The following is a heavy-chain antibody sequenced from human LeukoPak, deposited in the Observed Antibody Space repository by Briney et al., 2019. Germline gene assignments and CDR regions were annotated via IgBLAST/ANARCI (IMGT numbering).Heavy chain of an antibody. CDR3: ARDLAYSSGWYPPGDY. Sequence: PSETLSLTCTVSGGSISSSSYYWGWIRQPPGKGLEWIGSIYCSGSTYYNPSLKSRVTISVDTSKNQFSLKLSSVTAADTAVYYCARDLAYSSGWYPPGDYWGQGTLVTVPS. J-gene: IGHJ4*02. V-gene: IGHV4-39*07. CDR1: GGSISSSSYY. CDR2: IYCSGST. D-gene: IGHD6-19*01.